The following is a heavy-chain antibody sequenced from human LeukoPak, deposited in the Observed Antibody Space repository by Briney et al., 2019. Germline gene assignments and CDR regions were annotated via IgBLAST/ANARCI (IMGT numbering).Heavy chain of an antibody. CDR2: IIPIFGTA. CDR1: GGTFSSYA. CDR3: ARDRGAAIGRITIFGVDKRPYREWFDP. Sequence: GASVKVSCKASGGTFSSYAISWVRQAPGQGLEWMGGIIPIFGTANYAQKFQGRVTITADESTSTAYMELSSLRSEDTAVYYRARDRGAAIGRITIFGVDKRPYREWFDPWGQGTLVTVSS. J-gene: IGHJ5*02. D-gene: IGHD3-3*01. V-gene: IGHV1-69*13.